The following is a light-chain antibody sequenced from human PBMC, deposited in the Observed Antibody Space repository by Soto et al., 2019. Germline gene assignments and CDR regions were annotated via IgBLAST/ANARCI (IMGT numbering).Light chain of an antibody. CDR1: SSDVGGYNY. CDR3: SSYTSSSTLGV. V-gene: IGLV2-14*01. J-gene: IGLJ1*01. Sequence: QSALTQPASVSGSPGQSITISCTGTSSDVGGYNYVSWYQQHPGKAPTLMIYDVSNRPSGVSHRFSGSKCGNTSSLAISGVQDEDEADYYCSSYTSSSTLGVFGTGTKLTVL. CDR2: DVS.